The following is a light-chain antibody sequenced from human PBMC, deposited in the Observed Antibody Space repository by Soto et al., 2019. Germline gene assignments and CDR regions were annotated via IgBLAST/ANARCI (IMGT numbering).Light chain of an antibody. J-gene: IGKJ2*01. CDR2: AAS. CDR3: QQLNSYPLST. Sequence: DIQLTQSPSFLSASVGDRVTITCRASQGISSYLDWYQQKPGKAPKLLIYAASTLQSGVPSRFSGSGSGTEFTLTISSMQPEDLATYDCQQLNSYPLSTVGQGTKLEIK. V-gene: IGKV1-9*01. CDR1: QGISSY.